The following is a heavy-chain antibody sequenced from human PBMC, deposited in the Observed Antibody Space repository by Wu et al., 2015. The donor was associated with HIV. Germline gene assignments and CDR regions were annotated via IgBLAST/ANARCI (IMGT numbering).Heavy chain of an antibody. CDR1: GYTFTQTY. CDR3: AARIGNMEAFNI. CDR2: INPGVNRI. Sequence: QIQLLQSGAEVRKPGAPVKVSCKASGYTFTQTYLHWVRQAPGQGLEWLGIINPGVNRISYAQKFQGRLTITRDTSTSTVYMELSSLRYEDTAVYYCAARIGNMEAFNIWGQGTMVTVSS. V-gene: IGHV1-46*03. D-gene: IGHD1/OR15-1a*01. J-gene: IGHJ3*02.